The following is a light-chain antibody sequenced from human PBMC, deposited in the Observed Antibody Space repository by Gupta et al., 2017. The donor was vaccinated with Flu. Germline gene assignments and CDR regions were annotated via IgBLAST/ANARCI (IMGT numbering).Light chain of an antibody. J-gene: IGKJ1*01. CDR3: QYDSEFWT. CDR2: EAS. CDR1: ESISSW. Sequence: SPSTLSASGGDRVTSTGRDSESISSWLAWEQQNPGGARKLMIYEASGGKRGGTERFSGSGDGNEFALTSSIRQKDDCVNYYCQYDSEFWTFGQGTXVEIK. V-gene: IGKV1-5*01.